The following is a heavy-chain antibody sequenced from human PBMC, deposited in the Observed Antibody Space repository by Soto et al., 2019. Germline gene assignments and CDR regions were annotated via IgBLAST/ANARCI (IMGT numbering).Heavy chain of an antibody. Sequence: GGSLRLSCAGSGYNFGCFWMHWVRQAPGKGLVWVSRIDNGGTNTVYADAVKGRFTISRDNAKNTLYLQMNSLRAEDTAVYYCAKDRGRPDAFNIWGQGTMVTVSS. V-gene: IGHV3-74*01. CDR2: IDNGGTNT. D-gene: IGHD3-10*01. CDR1: GYNFGCFW. CDR3: AKDRGRPDAFNI. J-gene: IGHJ3*02.